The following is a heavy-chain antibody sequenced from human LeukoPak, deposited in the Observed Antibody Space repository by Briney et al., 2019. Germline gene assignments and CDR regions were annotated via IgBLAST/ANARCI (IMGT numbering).Heavy chain of an antibody. CDR1: GGSISSSTYY. V-gene: IGHV4-39*01. Sequence: SETLSLTCTVSGGSISSSTYYWGWIRRPPGKGLEWIGSIYYSGSTYYNPSLKSRVSVSVDTSKNQFSLKLSSVTAADTALYYCVRGSTLRHYQYWGQGTLVTVSS. CDR3: VRGSTLRHYQY. D-gene: IGHD3-16*01. CDR2: IYYSGST. J-gene: IGHJ4*02.